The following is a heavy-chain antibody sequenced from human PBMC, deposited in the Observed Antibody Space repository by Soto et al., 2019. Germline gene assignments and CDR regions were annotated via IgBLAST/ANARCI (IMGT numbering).Heavy chain of an antibody. CDR1: GGSFSGYS. CDR3: ARTHYNWNYGVYYYYYGMDV. J-gene: IGHJ6*02. D-gene: IGHD1-7*01. V-gene: IGHV4-34*01. Sequence: AETLSLTCAAYGGSFSGYSLSWIRQPPGKGLEWVGEVNHSGSTNYNPSLKSRVTISVATSKNQFSLKLSSVTAADTAVYYCARTHYNWNYGVYYYYYGMDVWGQGTTVTVSS. CDR2: VNHSGST.